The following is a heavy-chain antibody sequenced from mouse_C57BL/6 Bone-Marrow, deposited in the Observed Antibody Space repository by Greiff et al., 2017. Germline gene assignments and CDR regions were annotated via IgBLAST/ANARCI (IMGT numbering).Heavy chain of an antibody. CDR3: ARFLYDGYPYYYAMDY. CDR2: ISDGGSYT. J-gene: IGHJ4*01. CDR1: GFTFSSYA. D-gene: IGHD2-3*01. V-gene: IGHV5-4*01. Sequence: EVQRVESGGGLVKPGGSLKLSCAASGFTFSSYAMSWVRQTPEKRLEWVATISDGGSYTYYPDNVKGRFTISRDNAKNNLYLQMSHLKSEDTAMYYCARFLYDGYPYYYAMDYWGQGTSVTVSS.